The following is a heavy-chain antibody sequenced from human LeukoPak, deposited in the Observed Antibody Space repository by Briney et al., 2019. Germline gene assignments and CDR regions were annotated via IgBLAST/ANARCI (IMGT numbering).Heavy chain of an antibody. CDR3: ARDSILTGTTSLTY. V-gene: IGHV4-59*12. CDR1: GGSISSYY. Sequence: KPSETLSLTCTVSGGSISSYYWSWIRQPPGKGLEWIGYIYYSGSTNYNPSLKSRVTISVDTSKNQCSLKLSSVTAADTAVYYCARDSILTGTTSLTYWGQGTLVTVSS. D-gene: IGHD1-7*01. CDR2: IYYSGST. J-gene: IGHJ4*02.